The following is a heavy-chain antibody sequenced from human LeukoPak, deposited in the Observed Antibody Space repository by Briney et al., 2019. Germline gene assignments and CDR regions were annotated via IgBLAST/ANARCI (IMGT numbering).Heavy chain of an antibody. Sequence: GGSLRLSCEASGFTFSSYSMNWVRQAPGKGLEWVSSISSSSSYIYYADSVKGRFTISRDNAKNSLYLQMNSLRVEDTVVYYCAGDIRYLEWLFSYFDYWGQGTLVTVSS. CDR1: GFTFSSYS. V-gene: IGHV3-21*01. CDR3: AGDIRYLEWLFSYFDY. CDR2: ISSSSSYI. J-gene: IGHJ4*02. D-gene: IGHD3-3*01.